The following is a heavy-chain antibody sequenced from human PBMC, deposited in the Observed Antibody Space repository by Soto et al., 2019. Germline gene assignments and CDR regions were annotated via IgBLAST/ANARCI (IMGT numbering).Heavy chain of an antibody. V-gene: IGHV4-59*01. CDR2: IYYSGST. CDR3: ASVRQGGGYYQDLDALEN. J-gene: IGHJ3*02. CDR1: GGSISSYY. Sequence: SETLSLTCTVSGGSISSYYWSWIRQPPGKGLEWIGYIYYSGSTKYSPSLKSRVTISVDTSKNQCSLKLSSVTAADSAVYFFASVRQGGGYYQDLDALENWGQGTMVTVSS. D-gene: IGHD2-2*01.